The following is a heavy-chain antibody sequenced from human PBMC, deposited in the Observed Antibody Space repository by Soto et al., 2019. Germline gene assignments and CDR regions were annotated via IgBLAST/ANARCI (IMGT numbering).Heavy chain of an antibody. V-gene: IGHV4-31*03. J-gene: IGHJ5*02. CDR1: GGSISSGGYY. Sequence: QVQLQESGPGLVKPSQTLSLTCTVSGGSISSGGYYWSWIRQHPGKGLEWIGYIYYSGSTYYNPSRKSRVTISVDTSKNQFSLKLSSVTAADTAVYYCARVSATDYGENLNWFDPWGQGTLVTVSS. D-gene: IGHD4-17*01. CDR2: IYYSGST. CDR3: ARVSATDYGENLNWFDP.